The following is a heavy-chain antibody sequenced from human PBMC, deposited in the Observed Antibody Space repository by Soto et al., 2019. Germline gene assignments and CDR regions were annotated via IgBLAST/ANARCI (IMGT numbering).Heavy chain of an antibody. J-gene: IGHJ4*02. CDR1: GFTISNYA. D-gene: IGHD1-1*01. V-gene: IGHV3-23*01. Sequence: GGSLRLSCAASGFTISNYAMSWVRQAPGKGLEWVSGISDSVDGTYYADSVKGRFTISRDNSKNMLYLQLDSLSDEDTALYYCAKEQLERHFGFDYWGQGTLVTVSS. CDR3: AKEQLERHFGFDY. CDR2: ISDSVDGT.